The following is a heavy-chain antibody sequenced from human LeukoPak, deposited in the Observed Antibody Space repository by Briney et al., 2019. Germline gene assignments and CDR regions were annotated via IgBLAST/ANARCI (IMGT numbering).Heavy chain of an antibody. D-gene: IGHD5-24*01. Sequence: GGSLRLSCAASGFTFSSPAMSWVRQAPGKGLEWVSSISGSGSGGSTYYADSVKGRFTISRDNSKNTLYLQMNSLRAEDTAVYYCAKSGYNRFDYWGQGTLVTVSS. CDR1: GFTFSSPA. J-gene: IGHJ4*02. V-gene: IGHV3-23*01. CDR2: ISGSGSGGST. CDR3: AKSGYNRFDY.